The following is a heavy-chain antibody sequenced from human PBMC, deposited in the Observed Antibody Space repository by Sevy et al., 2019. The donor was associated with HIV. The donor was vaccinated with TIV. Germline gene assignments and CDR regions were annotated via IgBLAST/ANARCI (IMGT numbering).Heavy chain of an antibody. V-gene: IGHV3-23*01. Sequence: GGSLRLSCAASGFIFNSYVMSWVRQAPGKGLEWVSSISGHGGSTYYADSVQGRFTISRDNSRKMVDLEINRLRAEDTAIYYCAGGFWSGFDYWGQGTLVTVSS. CDR2: ISGHGGST. J-gene: IGHJ4*02. CDR1: GFIFNSYV. D-gene: IGHD3-3*01. CDR3: AGGFWSGFDY.